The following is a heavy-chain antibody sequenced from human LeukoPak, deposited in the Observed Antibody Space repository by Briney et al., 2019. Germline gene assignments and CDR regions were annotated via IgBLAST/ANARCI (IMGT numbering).Heavy chain of an antibody. CDR3: ARWGLSYTIDY. CDR2: INQDGSEV. V-gene: IGHV3-7*01. D-gene: IGHD2-21*01. Sequence: GGSLRLSCEASGFTFNNYWMTWVRQAPGRGPEWVANINQDGSEVSYVDSVKGRFTTSRDNARNSLYLQMSSLRGEDTAVYSCARWGLSYTIDYWGQGTLVTVSS. CDR1: GFTFNNYW. J-gene: IGHJ4*02.